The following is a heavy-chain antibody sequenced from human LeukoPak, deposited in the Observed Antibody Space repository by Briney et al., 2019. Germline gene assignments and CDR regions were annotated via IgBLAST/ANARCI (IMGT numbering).Heavy chain of an antibody. D-gene: IGHD2-8*01. CDR3: ARVLFSVLNWFDP. Sequence: PGGSLRLSCAASGFTFSSYSMMWVRQAPGKGLEWVSYISSSSTTIHYADSVKGRFTISRDNAKNSVYLQINSLRAEDTAVYYCARVLFSVLNWFDPWGQGTLVTVSS. J-gene: IGHJ5*02. CDR2: ISSSSTTI. CDR1: GFTFSSYS. V-gene: IGHV3-48*01.